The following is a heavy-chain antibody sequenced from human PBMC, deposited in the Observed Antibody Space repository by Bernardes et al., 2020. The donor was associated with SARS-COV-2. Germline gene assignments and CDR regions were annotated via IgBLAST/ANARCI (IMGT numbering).Heavy chain of an antibody. CDR2: ISPYNGET. D-gene: IGHD6-19*01. Sequence: ASVKVSCKTSGYTFTSYGVSWVRQAPGQGLEWMGWISPYNGETNYAHTLQGRVTMTTDTSTSTAYMELRGLKSDDTAMYYRATGGLGDYWGQGTLVTVSS. J-gene: IGHJ4*02. CDR1: GYTFTSYG. CDR3: ATGGLGDY. V-gene: IGHV1-18*04.